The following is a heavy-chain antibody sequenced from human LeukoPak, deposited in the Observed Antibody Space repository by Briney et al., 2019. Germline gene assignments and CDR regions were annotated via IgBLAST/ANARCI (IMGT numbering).Heavy chain of an antibody. J-gene: IGHJ4*02. V-gene: IGHV3-48*04. CDR3: AKDYGLTLFDY. CDR1: GIPFSSYA. CDR2: ISSSGSTI. D-gene: IGHD4/OR15-4a*01. Sequence: PGGSLRLSCAASGIPFSSYAMNWVRQAPGKGLEWVSYISSSGSTIYYADSVKGRFTISRDNAKNSLYLQMNSLRAEDTAVYYCAKDYGLTLFDYWGQGTLVTVSS.